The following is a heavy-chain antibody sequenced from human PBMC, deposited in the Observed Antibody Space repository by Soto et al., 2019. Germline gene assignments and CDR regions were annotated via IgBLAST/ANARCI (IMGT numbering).Heavy chain of an antibody. Sequence: PGGSLRLSCAASGFTFSSYAMSWVRQAPGKGLEWVSAISGSGGSTYYADSVKGRFTISRDNSKNTLYLQMNSLRAEDTAVYYCAKVPVYDFWSGYHIDYWGQGTLVTVSS. CDR3: AKVPVYDFWSGYHIDY. V-gene: IGHV3-23*01. J-gene: IGHJ4*02. CDR2: ISGSGGST. D-gene: IGHD3-3*01. CDR1: GFTFSSYA.